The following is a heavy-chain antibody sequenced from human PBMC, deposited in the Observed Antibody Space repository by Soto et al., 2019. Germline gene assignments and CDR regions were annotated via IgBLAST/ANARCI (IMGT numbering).Heavy chain of an antibody. Sequence: QVQLQESGPGLVKPSQTLSLTCTVSGGSISSGDYYWSWIRQHPGKGLEWIGDIYYSGSTSYTPALTSRVTISVDTSKPQSSLKLSSVTAADTAVYYCARWWSGSRQGFDPWGQGTLVTVSS. CDR2: IYYSGST. V-gene: IGHV4-31*03. J-gene: IGHJ5*02. CDR1: GGSISSGDYY. CDR3: ARWWSGSRQGFDP. D-gene: IGHD3-3*01.